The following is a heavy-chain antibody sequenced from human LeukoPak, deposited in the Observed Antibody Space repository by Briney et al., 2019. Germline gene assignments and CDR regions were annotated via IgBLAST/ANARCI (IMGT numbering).Heavy chain of an antibody. J-gene: IGHJ4*02. V-gene: IGHV3-48*01. CDR2: ITNSSSAL. Sequence: PGGSLRLSCAASGFTFSSYSMNWVRQAPGKGLEWVSYITNSSSALKYADSVKGRFTISRDNAKSSLYLQMNSLRAEDTAIYYCATRSGNDYWGQGTLVTVSS. D-gene: IGHD3-3*01. CDR1: GFTFSSYS. CDR3: ATRSGNDY.